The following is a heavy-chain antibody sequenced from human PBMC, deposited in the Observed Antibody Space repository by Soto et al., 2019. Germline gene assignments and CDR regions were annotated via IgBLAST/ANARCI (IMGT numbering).Heavy chain of an antibody. D-gene: IGHD3-10*02. Sequence: PGGSLRLSCAASGFTFSSYGMHWVRQAPGKGLERVAVIWYDGSNKYYADSVKGRFTISRDNSKNTLYLQMNSLIAEDTAVYYCARGSYYVFSWFDPWGQGTLVTVSS. CDR2: IWYDGSNK. CDR1: GFTFSSYG. V-gene: IGHV3-33*01. CDR3: ARGSYYVFSWFDP. J-gene: IGHJ5*02.